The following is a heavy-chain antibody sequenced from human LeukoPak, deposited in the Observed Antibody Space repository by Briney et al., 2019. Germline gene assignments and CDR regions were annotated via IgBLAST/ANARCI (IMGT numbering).Heavy chain of an antibody. D-gene: IGHD2-15*01. CDR1: GYTFTSYG. J-gene: IGHJ4*02. V-gene: IGHV1-18*01. Sequence: ASVKVSCKASGYTFTSYGISWVRQAPGQGLEWMGWISAYNGNTNYAQKLQGSLTMTTDTSTSTAYMELRSLRSDDTAVYYCARDRIQLGYCSGGSCPLGYWGQGTLVTVSS. CDR3: ARDRIQLGYCSGGSCPLGY. CDR2: ISAYNGNT.